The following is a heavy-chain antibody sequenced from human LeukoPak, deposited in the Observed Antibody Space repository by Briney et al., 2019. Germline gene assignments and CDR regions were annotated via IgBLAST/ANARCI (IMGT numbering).Heavy chain of an antibody. V-gene: IGHV3-21*01. CDR3: ARALLFPDAFDI. CDR1: GFTFSSYS. Sequence: GGSLRLSCAASGFTFSSYSMNWVRQAPGKGLEWVSSISSSSSYIYYADSVKGRFTISRDNAKNSLYLQMNSLRAEDTAVYYCARALLFPDAFDIWGQGTMVTVSS. CDR2: ISSSSSYI. D-gene: IGHD2-21*02. J-gene: IGHJ3*02.